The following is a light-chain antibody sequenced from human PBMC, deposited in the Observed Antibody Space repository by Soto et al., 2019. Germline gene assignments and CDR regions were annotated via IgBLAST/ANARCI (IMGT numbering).Light chain of an antibody. V-gene: IGKV3-15*01. Sequence: EIMMTQSPATLSVSPGERATLSCRASQSVSSNLAWYQQKPGQAPRLLFYGASTRATGIPATFSGWGSGTEFTLTISSLQSEDFAVYYCQQYNNWPGTFGQGTKVEIK. CDR3: QQYNNWPGT. CDR1: QSVSSN. J-gene: IGKJ1*01. CDR2: GAS.